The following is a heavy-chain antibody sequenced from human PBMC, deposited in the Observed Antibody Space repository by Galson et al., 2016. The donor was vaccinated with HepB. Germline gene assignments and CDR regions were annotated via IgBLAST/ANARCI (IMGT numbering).Heavy chain of an antibody. CDR3: ARDVGADCSGGSCQSFQYYNYGMDV. CDR2: IWHDGSNK. Sequence: SLRLSCAASGFSFSSSGMHWVRQAPGKGLEWVSVIWHDGSNKYYADSVKGRFTISRDNSKNTLYLQMNSLGAEDTAVYYCARDVGADCSGGSCQSFQYYNYGMDVWGQGTTVTVSS. J-gene: IGHJ6*02. CDR1: GFSFSSSG. V-gene: IGHV3-33*01. D-gene: IGHD2-15*01.